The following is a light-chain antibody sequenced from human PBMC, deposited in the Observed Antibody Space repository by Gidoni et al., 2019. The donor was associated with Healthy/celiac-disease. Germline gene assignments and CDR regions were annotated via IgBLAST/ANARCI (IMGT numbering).Light chain of an antibody. CDR3: CSYAGSSTP. J-gene: IGLJ2*01. CDR1: SSDVGSYNL. V-gene: IGLV2-23*02. CDR2: GVS. Sequence: QSALTQPASVSGSPGQSITISCTGTSSDVGSYNLVSWYQQHQGKAPTLMIYGVSKRPSGVSTRVSGSESGNTASLTISGLQAEDEADYYCCSYAGSSTPFGGGTKLTVL.